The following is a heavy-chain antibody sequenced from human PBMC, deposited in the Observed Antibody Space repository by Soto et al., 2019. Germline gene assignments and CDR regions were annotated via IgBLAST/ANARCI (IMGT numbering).Heavy chain of an antibody. Sequence: QVQLQESGPGVVKPSETLSLTCTVSGGSVSSGSYYWSWIRQPPGKGLEWIGSVFHSGSTNYNPSLTSPLTMSVDTSKKHFAQTLRSVSAADTAVYFGARWRTATSAYWYCDLWGRGTLVTVSS. D-gene: IGHD4-17*01. CDR1: GGSVSSGSYY. J-gene: IGHJ2*01. V-gene: IGHV4-61*03. CDR3: ARWRTATSAYWYCDL. CDR2: VFHSGST.